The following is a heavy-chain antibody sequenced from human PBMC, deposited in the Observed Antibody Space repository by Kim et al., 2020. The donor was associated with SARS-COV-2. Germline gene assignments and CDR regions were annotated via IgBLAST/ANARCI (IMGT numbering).Heavy chain of an antibody. J-gene: IGHJ6*02. Sequence: GGSLRLSCAASGFTFSSYSMNWVRQAPGKGLEWVSSISSSSSYIYYADSVKGRFTISRDNAKNSLYLQMNSLRAEDTAVYYCARDPYDFWSGYFAHYYYGMDVWGQGTTVTVSS. D-gene: IGHD3-3*01. CDR3: ARDPYDFWSGYFAHYYYGMDV. CDR2: ISSSSSYI. CDR1: GFTFSSYS. V-gene: IGHV3-21*01.